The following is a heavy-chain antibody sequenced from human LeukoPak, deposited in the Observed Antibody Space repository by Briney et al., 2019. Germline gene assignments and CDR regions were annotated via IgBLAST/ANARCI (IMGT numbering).Heavy chain of an antibody. J-gene: IGHJ5*02. V-gene: IGHV1-69-2*01. CDR1: GYIFTDYN. Sequence: ASVKVSCKASGYIFTDYNMHWVQQAPGKGLEWMGRVDPEDGETIYAEKFQGRVIITADTSTDTSYMELSSLRPEDTAVYYCATVEGVQVELGGGPWGQGTLVTVSS. CDR3: ATVEGVQVELGGGP. CDR2: VDPEDGET. D-gene: IGHD1-1*01.